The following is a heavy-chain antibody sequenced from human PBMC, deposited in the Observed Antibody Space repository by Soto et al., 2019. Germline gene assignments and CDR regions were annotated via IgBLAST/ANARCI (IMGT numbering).Heavy chain of an antibody. Sequence: QVQLVESGGGVVQPGRSLRLSCAASGFTFSSYAMHWVRQAPGKGLEWVAFISYDGSNKYYADSVKGRFTISRDNSKNTLYLQINSLRPEDTAVYNCARGARRDTAMGPLDYWGQGTLVTVSS. CDR3: ARGARRDTAMGPLDY. D-gene: IGHD5-18*01. CDR2: ISYDGSNK. V-gene: IGHV3-30-3*01. CDR1: GFTFSSYA. J-gene: IGHJ4*02.